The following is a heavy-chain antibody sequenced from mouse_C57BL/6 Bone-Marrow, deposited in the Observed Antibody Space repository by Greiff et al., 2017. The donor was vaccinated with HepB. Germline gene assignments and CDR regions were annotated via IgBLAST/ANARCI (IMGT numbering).Heavy chain of an antibody. D-gene: IGHD2-4*01. V-gene: IGHV5-4*01. CDR3: ARDDYAWFAY. J-gene: IGHJ3*01. Sequence: EVKLMESGGGLVKPGGSLKLSCAASGFTFSSYAMSWVRQTPEKRLEWVATISDGGSYTYYPDNVKGRFTISRDNAKNNLYLQMSHLKSEDTAIYYCARDDYAWFAYWGQGTLVTVSA. CDR2: ISDGGSYT. CDR1: GFTFSSYA.